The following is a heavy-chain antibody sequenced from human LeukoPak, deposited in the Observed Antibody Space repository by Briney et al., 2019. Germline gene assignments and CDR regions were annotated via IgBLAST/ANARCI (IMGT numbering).Heavy chain of an antibody. CDR3: ARDRVFGVVFGRFDP. V-gene: IGHV3-74*01. CDR1: GFTFSRYW. J-gene: IGHJ5*02. D-gene: IGHD3-3*01. CDR2: INPDGSTT. Sequence: GESLRLSCAASGFTFSRYWIHWVRQAPGKGLEWVSRINPDGSTTTYADSVKGRFTISRDNAKNTVYLQMNSLRSDDTAIYYCARDRVFGVVFGRFDPWGQGTLVTVST.